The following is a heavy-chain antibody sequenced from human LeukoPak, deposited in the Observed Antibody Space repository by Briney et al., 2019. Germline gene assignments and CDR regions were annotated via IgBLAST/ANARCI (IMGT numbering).Heavy chain of an antibody. CDR2: IYYSGST. CDR3: ARRALGRAARPYYYYGMDV. CDR1: GGSISSSNYY. V-gene: IGHV4-39*01. D-gene: IGHD6-6*01. Sequence: PSETLSLTCTVSGGSISSSNYYWGWIRQHPGKGLEWIGSIYYSGSTYYNPSLKSRVTISVDTSKNQFSLKLSSVTAADTAVYYCARRALGRAARPYYYYGMDVWGQGTTVTVSS. J-gene: IGHJ6*02.